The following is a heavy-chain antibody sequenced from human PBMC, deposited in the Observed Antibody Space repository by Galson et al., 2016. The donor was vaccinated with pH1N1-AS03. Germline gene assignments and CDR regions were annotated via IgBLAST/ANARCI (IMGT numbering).Heavy chain of an antibody. V-gene: IGHV4-38-2*01. CDR2: IYHSGST. CDR1: GYSISSGYY. J-gene: IGHJ3*02. CDR3: ARPRRDGYNFDAFDI. Sequence: SETLSLTCAVSGYSISSGYYWGWIRQPPGKGLEWIGSIYHSGSTYYNPSLKSRVTISVDTSKNKFSLKLSSVTAADTAVYYCARPRRDGYNFDAFDIWGQGTMVTVSS. D-gene: IGHD5-24*01.